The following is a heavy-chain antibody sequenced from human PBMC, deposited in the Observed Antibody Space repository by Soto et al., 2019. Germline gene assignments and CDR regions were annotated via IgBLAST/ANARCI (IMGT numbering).Heavy chain of an antibody. CDR1: GGSFSGYY. D-gene: IGHD6-19*01. J-gene: IGHJ4*02. V-gene: IGHV4-34*01. Sequence: SETLSLTCAVYGGSFSGYYWSWIRQPPGKGLEWIGEINHSGSTNYNPSLKSRVTISVDTSKNQFSLKLSSVTAADTAVYYCARELEAVAGRDFDYWGQGTLVTVS. CDR2: INHSGST. CDR3: ARELEAVAGRDFDY.